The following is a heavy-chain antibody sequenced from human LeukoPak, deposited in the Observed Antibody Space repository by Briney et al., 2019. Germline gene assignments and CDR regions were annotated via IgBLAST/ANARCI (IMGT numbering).Heavy chain of an antibody. CDR3: ATPSRGYSGYDYYFDY. D-gene: IGHD5-12*01. V-gene: IGHV3-7*01. CDR1: GFTFSSYW. CDR2: IKRDGSEK. Sequence: GGSLRLSCAASGFTFSSYWMSWVRQAPGRGLEWVANIKRDGSEKYYVDSVKGRFTISRDNAKNSLYLQMNSLRAEDTAVYYCATPSRGYSGYDYYFDYWGQGTLVTVSS. J-gene: IGHJ4*02.